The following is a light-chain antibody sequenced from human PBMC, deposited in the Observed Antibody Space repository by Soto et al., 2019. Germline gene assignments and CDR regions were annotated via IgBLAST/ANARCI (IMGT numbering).Light chain of an antibody. CDR2: GDN. CDR1: SSNIGSFYD. Sequence: QSVLTQPPSVSGAPGQRVTIPCTGSSSNIGSFYDVHWYQQLPGTVPKLLIYGDNNRPSGVPDRFSASKSGTAASLAITGLQAEDEADYYCSSYTSSSTLVVFGGGTKLTVL. CDR3: SSYTSSSTLVV. J-gene: IGLJ2*01. V-gene: IGLV1-40*01.